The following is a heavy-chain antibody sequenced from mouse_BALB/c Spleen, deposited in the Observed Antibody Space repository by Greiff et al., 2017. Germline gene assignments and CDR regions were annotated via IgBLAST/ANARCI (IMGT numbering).Heavy chain of an antibody. J-gene: IGHJ2*01. V-gene: IGHV1S81*02. CDR1: GYTFTSYY. D-gene: IGHD1-1*01. CDR2: INPSNGGT. Sequence: QVQLQQSGAELVKPGASVKLSCKASGYTFTSYYMYWVKQRPGQGLEWIGEINPSNGGTNFNEKFKSKATLTVDKSSSTAYMQLSSLTSEDSAVYYCAGSSYGDYFDYWGQGTTLTVSA. CDR3: AGSSYGDYFDY.